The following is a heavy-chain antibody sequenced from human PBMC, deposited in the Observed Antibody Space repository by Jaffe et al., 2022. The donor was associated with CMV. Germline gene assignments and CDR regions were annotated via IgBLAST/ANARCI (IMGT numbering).Heavy chain of an antibody. CDR3: ARDSNKGYGREGSSGWPYYFDY. Sequence: QVQLQESGPGLVKPSGTLSLTCAVSGGSISSSNWWSWVRQPPGKGLEWIGEIYHSGSTNYNPSLKSRVTISVDKSKNQFSLKLSSVTAADTAVYYCARDSNKGYGREGSSGWPYYFDYWGQGTLVTVSS. CDR1: GGSISSSNW. CDR2: IYHSGST. V-gene: IGHV4-4*02. D-gene: IGHD6-19*01. J-gene: IGHJ4*02.